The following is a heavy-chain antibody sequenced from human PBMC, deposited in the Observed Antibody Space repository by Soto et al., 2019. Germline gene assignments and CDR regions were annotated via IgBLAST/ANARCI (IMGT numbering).Heavy chain of an antibody. V-gene: IGHV1-2*02. Sequence: QVQLVQSGAEVKKPGASVKVSCKASGYTFTGYYMHWVRQAPGQGLEWMGWINPNSGGTNYAQKFKGRVTMTRDTSISTAYMELSRLRSDDTAVYYCAGPGAGGLQPKYYYYGMDVWGQGTTVTVSS. J-gene: IGHJ6*02. CDR1: GYTFTGYY. D-gene: IGHD2-2*01. CDR2: INPNSGGT. CDR3: AGPGAGGLQPKYYYYGMDV.